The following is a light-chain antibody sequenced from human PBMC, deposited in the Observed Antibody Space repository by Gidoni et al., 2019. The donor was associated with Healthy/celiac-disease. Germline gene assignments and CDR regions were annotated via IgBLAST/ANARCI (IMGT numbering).Light chain of an antibody. J-gene: IGKJ4*01. CDR3: QQYDNLPPGLT. CDR1: QDISNY. Sequence: DIQMTQSPSSLSASVGDRVTLTCQASQDISNYLNWYQQKPGKAPKLLIYDASNLETGVPSRCSGSGSGTDFTFTISSLQPEDIATYYCQQYDNLPPGLTFGGGTKVEIK. V-gene: IGKV1-33*01. CDR2: DAS.